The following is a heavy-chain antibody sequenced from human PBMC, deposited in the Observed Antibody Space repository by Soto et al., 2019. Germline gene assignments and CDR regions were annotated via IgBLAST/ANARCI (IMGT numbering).Heavy chain of an antibody. Sequence: SETLSLTCTVSGGSISSGGYFWSWIRQHPGRGLEWIGYINYSGSTYYYNPSLKSRVTISVDTSKNQFSLKLSSVTAAETAVYYCAKRTEYTSGGSFDYWGQGTLVTVSS. CDR2: INYSGSTY. V-gene: IGHV4-31*03. CDR1: GGSISSGGYF. CDR3: AKRTEYTSGGSFDY. D-gene: IGHD6-19*01. J-gene: IGHJ4*02.